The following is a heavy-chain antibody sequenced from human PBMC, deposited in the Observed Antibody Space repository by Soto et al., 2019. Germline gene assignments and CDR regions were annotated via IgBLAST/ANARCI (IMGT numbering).Heavy chain of an antibody. CDR2: IYDSGST. CDR3: ARNKGNMFDY. Sequence: SETLSLTCTVSGGSITSYYWSWIRQPPGKGLEWIGYIYDSGSTNYNPSLKSRVTISIDTSKNQFSLKLSSVTAADTAVYYCARNKGNMFDYWGQGTLVTVSS. J-gene: IGHJ4*02. V-gene: IGHV4-59*08. CDR1: GGSITSYY.